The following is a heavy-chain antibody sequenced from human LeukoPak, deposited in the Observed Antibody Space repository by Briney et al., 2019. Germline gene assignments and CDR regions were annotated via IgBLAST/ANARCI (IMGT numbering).Heavy chain of an antibody. CDR3: ARWPQHSSTGIHDACDI. D-gene: IGHD6-13*01. CDR1: GYIFTDYY. Sequence: ASVKVSCEASGYIFTDYYMHWVRQAPGQERGWMGRINPNSGGTNYAQKFQGRVTMNRDTYISTAYTELSSLRSEDTAVYYCARWPQHSSTGIHDACDIWGQGTMDTVSS. CDR2: INPNSGGT. J-gene: IGHJ3*02. V-gene: IGHV1/OR15-1*01.